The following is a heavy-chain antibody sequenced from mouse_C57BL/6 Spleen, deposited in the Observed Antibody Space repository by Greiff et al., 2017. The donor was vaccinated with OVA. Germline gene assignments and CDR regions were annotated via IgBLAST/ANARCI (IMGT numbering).Heavy chain of an antibody. D-gene: IGHD1-1*01. J-gene: IGHJ4*01. CDR3: ARWGYYGSSYDYAMDY. CDR2: IYPGSGNT. V-gene: IGHV1-76*01. CDR1: GYTFTDYY. Sequence: QVQLQQSGAELVRPGASVKLSCKASGYTFTDYYINWVKQRPGQGLEWIARIYPGSGNTYYNEKFKGKATLTAEKSSSTAYMQLSSLTSEDSAVYFCARWGYYGSSYDYAMDYWGQGTSVTVSS.